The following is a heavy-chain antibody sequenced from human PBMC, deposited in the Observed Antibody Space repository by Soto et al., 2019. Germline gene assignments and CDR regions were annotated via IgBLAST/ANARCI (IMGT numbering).Heavy chain of an antibody. CDR2: MHAGSGNS. J-gene: IGHJ4*02. D-gene: IGHD6-13*01. Sequence: QVHFVQSGAEVKQPGASVKVSCKASGYTFIDYALHWVRQAPGHSLEWMGWMHAGSGNSGSSQKFQERVTFTRDTSANTAYMELSSLISEDTAVYYCAKKGGYSNTIHADYFDFWGQGSLVTVSS. CDR3: AKKGGYSNTIHADYFDF. CDR1: GYTFIDYA. V-gene: IGHV1-3*01.